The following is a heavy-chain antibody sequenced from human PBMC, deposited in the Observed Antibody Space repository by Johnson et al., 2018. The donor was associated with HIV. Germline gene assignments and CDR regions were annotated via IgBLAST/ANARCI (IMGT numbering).Heavy chain of an antibody. V-gene: IGHV3-13*01. D-gene: IGHD3-3*01. CDR1: GFTFSNYD. Sequence: VQLVESGGGLIQPGGSLRLSCAASGFTFSNYDMYWVRQATGKGLEWVSGIGTAGDTYYADSLTGRFTISREDAKNSLYLQMNSLRAGDTAVYYCARGGSHITIFGVDINLGGFDIWGKGTRVTVSS. J-gene: IGHJ3*02. CDR3: ARGGSHITIFGVDINLGGFDI. CDR2: IGTAGDT.